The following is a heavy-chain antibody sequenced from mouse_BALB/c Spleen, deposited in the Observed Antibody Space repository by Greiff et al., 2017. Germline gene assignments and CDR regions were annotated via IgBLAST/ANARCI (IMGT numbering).Heavy chain of an antibody. CDR3: ARYYGSSYGFDY. CDR2: ISSGSSTS. V-gene: IGHV5-17*02. D-gene: IGHD1-1*01. CDR1: GFTFSSFG. Sequence: EVKLMESGGGLVQPGGSRKLSCAASGFTFSSFGMHWVRQAPEKGLEWVAYISSGSSTSYYADTVKGRFTISRDNPKNTLFLQMTSLRSEDTAMYYCARYYGSSYGFDYWGQGTTLTVSS. J-gene: IGHJ2*01.